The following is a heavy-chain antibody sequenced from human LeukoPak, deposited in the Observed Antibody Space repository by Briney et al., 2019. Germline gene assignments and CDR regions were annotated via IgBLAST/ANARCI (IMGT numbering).Heavy chain of an antibody. CDR1: GLTFSSYA. V-gene: IGHV3-23*01. J-gene: IGHJ5*02. D-gene: IGHD2-15*01. CDR2: ISGSGGST. CDR3: AKDLFHGSLGYCSGGSCYSGWFDP. Sequence: TGGSLRLSCAASGLTFSSYAMSWVRQAPGKGLEWVSAISGSGGSTYYADSVKGRFTISRDNSKNTLYLQMNSLRAEDTAVYYCAKDLFHGSLGYCSGGSCYSGWFDPWGQGTLVTVSS.